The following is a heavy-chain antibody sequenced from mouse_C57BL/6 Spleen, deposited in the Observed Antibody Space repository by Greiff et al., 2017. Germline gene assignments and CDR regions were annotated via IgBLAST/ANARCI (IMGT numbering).Heavy chain of an antibody. CDR2: IYPRSGNT. Sequence: VQVVESGAELARPGASVKLSCKASGYTFTSYGISWVKQRTGQGLEWIGEIYPRSGNTYYNEKFKGKATLTADKSSSTAYMELRSLTSEDSAVYFCVSGYYAMDYWGQGTSVTVSS. CDR1: GYTFTSYG. J-gene: IGHJ4*01. CDR3: VSGYYAMDY. V-gene: IGHV1-81*01.